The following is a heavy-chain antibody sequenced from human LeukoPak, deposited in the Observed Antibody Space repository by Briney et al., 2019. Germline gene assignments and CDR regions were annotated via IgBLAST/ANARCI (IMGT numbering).Heavy chain of an antibody. D-gene: IGHD3-9*01. J-gene: IGHJ4*02. CDR3: ARDFYDILTGYSYRIPFDY. CDR2: ISAHNGNT. V-gene: IGHV1-18*04. CDR1: GYTFTSYG. Sequence: ASVKVSCKASGYTFTSYGISWVRQAPGQGLEWMGWISAHNGNTNYAQKLQGRVTMTTDTSTSTAYMELRSLRSDDTAVYYCARDFYDILTGYSYRIPFDYWGQGTLVTVSS.